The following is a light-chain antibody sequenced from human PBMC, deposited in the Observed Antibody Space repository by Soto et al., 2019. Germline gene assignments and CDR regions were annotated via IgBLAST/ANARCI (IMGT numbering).Light chain of an antibody. Sequence: VMTQSPDSLALSLGERATITCKSSQSLLKSSTKHDYLAWYRKKPGQAPRLLIYGASSRATGIPDRFSGSGSGTDFTLTISRLEPEDFAVYYCQQYGSSPRTLGQGTKVDIK. CDR2: GAS. J-gene: IGKJ1*01. CDR1: QSLLKSSTKHDY. V-gene: IGKV3-20*01. CDR3: QQYGSSPRT.